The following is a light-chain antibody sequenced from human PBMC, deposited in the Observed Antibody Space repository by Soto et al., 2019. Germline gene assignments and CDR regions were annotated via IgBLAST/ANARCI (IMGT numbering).Light chain of an antibody. Sequence: DIQMTQSPSTLSAPAGDRVTITCRASQSISSWLAWYQQKPGKAPKLLIYKASSLESGVPSRFSGSGSGTEFTLTISSLQPDDFATYYCQQYNSYSPYTFGQGTKLEIK. CDR3: QQYNSYSPYT. CDR1: QSISSW. CDR2: KAS. J-gene: IGKJ2*01. V-gene: IGKV1-5*03.